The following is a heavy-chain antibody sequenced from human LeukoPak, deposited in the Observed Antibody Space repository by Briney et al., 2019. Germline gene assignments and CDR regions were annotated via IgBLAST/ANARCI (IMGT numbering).Heavy chain of an antibody. J-gene: IGHJ4*02. D-gene: IGHD1-1*01. CDR2: ISGSGTDT. V-gene: IGHV3-23*01. CDR3: AKDRAGTPWAD. CDR1: GFTFTTYT. Sequence: GGSLRLSCAASGFTFTTYTMTWVRRAPGKGLECVSTISGSGTDTYYADSVKGRFTISRDNSRNTLFLQMNSLRAEDTAVYYCAKDRAGTPWADWGQGTLVTVSS.